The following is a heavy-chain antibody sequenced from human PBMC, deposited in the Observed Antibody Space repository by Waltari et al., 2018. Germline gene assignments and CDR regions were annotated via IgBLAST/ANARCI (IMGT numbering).Heavy chain of an antibody. Sequence: VQLVESGGGLVQPGGSLRLSCAAPGFTFSSYAMHWFRQAAGKWLEWVSVISYEGSNKYFADSVKGRFTISRDNSKNTLYLQMNSLRAEDTAVYYTTTHTHAFDIWGQGTMVTVSS. V-gene: IGHV3-30-3*01. D-gene: IGHD1-1*01. CDR2: ISYEGSNK. CDR1: GFTFSSYA. J-gene: IGHJ3*02. CDR3: TTHTHAFDI.